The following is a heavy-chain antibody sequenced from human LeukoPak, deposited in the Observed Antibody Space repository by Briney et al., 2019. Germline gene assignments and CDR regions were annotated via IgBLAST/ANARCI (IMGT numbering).Heavy chain of an antibody. D-gene: IGHD6-13*01. CDR1: GITLSSYW. CDR3: ARETIAAAGNWFDP. Sequence: GGSLRLSCAASGITLSSYWMSWVRQAPGKGLEWVANIKEDGSEKYYVDSVKGRFTISRDNAKNSVYLQMNSLRAEDTAVYYCARETIAAAGNWFDPWGQGTLVTVSS. J-gene: IGHJ5*02. CDR2: IKEDGSEK. V-gene: IGHV3-7*01.